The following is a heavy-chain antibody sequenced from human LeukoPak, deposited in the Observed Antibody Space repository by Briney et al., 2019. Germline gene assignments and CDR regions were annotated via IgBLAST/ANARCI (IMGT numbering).Heavy chain of an antibody. Sequence: GGSLRLSCAASGFNFNSYEMNWVRQAPGKGLEWVSFIGSSISYISYADSVKGRFTISRDNAKNSLYLQMNSLRAEDTAVYYCAREGYYSGMDVWGQGTTVTVSS. J-gene: IGHJ6*02. V-gene: IGHV3-21*01. CDR2: IGSSISYI. CDR3: AREGYYSGMDV. CDR1: GFNFNSYE.